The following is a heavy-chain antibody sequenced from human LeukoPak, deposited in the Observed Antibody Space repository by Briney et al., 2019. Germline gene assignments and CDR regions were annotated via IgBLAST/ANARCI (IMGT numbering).Heavy chain of an antibody. J-gene: IGHJ4*02. CDR1: GFTFGDYA. CDR2: IRSKAYGGTT. V-gene: IGHV3-49*03. D-gene: IGHD5-18*01. CDR3: TRGGRKRGYSYGYPPLDY. Sequence: GGSLRLSCAASGFTFGDYAMSWFRQAPGKGLEWVGFIRSKAYGGTTEYAASVKGRFTISRDDSKSIAYLQMNSLKTEDTAVYYCTRGGRKRGYSYGYPPLDYWGQGTLVTVSS.